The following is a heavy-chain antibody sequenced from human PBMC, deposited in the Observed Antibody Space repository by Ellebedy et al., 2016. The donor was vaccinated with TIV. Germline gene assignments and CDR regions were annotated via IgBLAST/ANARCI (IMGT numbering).Heavy chain of an antibody. V-gene: IGHV5-10-1*01. CDR3: ARLVVVPAAMSYYYYYGMDV. CDR2: IDPSDSYT. J-gene: IGHJ6*02. CDR1: GYSFTSYW. Sequence: GGSLRLSXKGSGYSFTSYWISWVRQMPGKGLEWMGRIDPSDSYTNYSPSFQGHVTISADKSISTAYLQWSSLKASDTAMYYCARLVVVPAAMSYYYYYGMDVWGQGTTVTVSS. D-gene: IGHD2-2*01.